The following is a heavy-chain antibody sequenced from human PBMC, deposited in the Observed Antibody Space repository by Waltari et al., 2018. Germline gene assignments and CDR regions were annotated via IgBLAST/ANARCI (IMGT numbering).Heavy chain of an antibody. J-gene: IGHJ6*03. CDR2: INHSGST. D-gene: IGHD4-4*01. CDR1: GGSFSGYY. CDR3: ARAGGRIYSNKPIHYYYYMDV. V-gene: IGHV4-34*01. Sequence: QVQLQQWGAGLLKPSETLSLTCAVYGGSFSGYYWSWIRQPPGKGLEWIGEINHSGSTNYNPSLKSRVTISVDTSKNQFSLKLSSVTAADTAVYYCARAGGRIYSNKPIHYYYYMDVWGKGTRVTISS.